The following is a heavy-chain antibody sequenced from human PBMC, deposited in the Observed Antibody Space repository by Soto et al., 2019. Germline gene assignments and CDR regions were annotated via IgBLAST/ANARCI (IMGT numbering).Heavy chain of an antibody. Sequence: EVQLWESGGGLVQPGGSPRLSCAASEFTFINSAMGWVRQAPGRGLEWVSGISDSGSGTYYADSVKGRFTISRDNSKNTLSLQMNSWRAEDTARYYCVRYEIYERSPHYMDGWGKGTTVTVSS. CDR2: ISDSGSGT. CDR3: VRYEIYERSPHYMDG. J-gene: IGHJ6*03. CDR1: EFTFINSA. V-gene: IGHV3-23*01. D-gene: IGHD3-22*01.